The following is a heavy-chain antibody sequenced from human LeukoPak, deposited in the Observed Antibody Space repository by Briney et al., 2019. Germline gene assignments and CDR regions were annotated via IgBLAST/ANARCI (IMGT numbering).Heavy chain of an antibody. CDR2: MNPNSGNT. J-gene: IGHJ4*02. D-gene: IGHD1-26*01. CDR3: ARANSGSHPFDY. V-gene: IGHV1-8*01. Sequence: GASVKVSCKASGYTFTSYDINWVRQATGQGLEWMGWMNPNSGNTGYAQKFQGRVTMTRNTSISTAYMELSSLRSEDTAVYYCARANSGSHPFDYWGQGTLVTVSS. CDR1: GYTFTSYD.